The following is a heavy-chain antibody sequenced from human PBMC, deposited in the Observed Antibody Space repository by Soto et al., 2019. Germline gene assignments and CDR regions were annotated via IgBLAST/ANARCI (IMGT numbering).Heavy chain of an antibody. J-gene: IGHJ4*02. D-gene: IGHD6-19*01. CDR3: AGGAVAWYFDY. CDR1: GGSISSGGYS. CDR2: IYHSGST. V-gene: IGHV4-30-2*01. Sequence: PSETLSLTCAVSGGSISSGGYSWSWIRQPPGKGLEWIGYIYHSGSTYYNPSLKSRVTISVDRSKNQFSLKLSSVTAADTAVYYCAGGAVAWYFDYWGQGTLVTVSS.